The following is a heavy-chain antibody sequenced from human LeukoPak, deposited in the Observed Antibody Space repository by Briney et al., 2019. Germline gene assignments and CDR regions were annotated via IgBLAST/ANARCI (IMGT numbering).Heavy chain of an antibody. Sequence: ASVKVSCRASGYTFTDFTDYYIHWVRQAPGQGLEWMGWINPNSGGTYYAHKFQGSVTMTRDTSISTVYMDLNRLTSDDAVVYFCVRVSIGWYFDYWGQGTLVSVAS. CDR3: VRVSIGWYFDY. CDR2: INPNSGGT. J-gene: IGHJ4*02. CDR1: GYTFTDFTDYY. V-gene: IGHV1-2*02. D-gene: IGHD6-19*01.